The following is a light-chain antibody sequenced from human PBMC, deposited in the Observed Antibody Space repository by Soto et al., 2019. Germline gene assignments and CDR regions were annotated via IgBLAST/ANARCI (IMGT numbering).Light chain of an antibody. CDR3: QQSYKMPS. Sequence: EIPLTQSPSSLAASVGDRLTLTCRASRNVSIYLNWYQHKPGKGPTLLIHATSNLQIRVPSRFSDSGSGTEFTRTISSLEPEDFGTYYCQQSYKMPSFGQGTRLEIK. V-gene: IGKV1-39*01. J-gene: IGKJ5*01. CDR1: RNVSIY. CDR2: ATS.